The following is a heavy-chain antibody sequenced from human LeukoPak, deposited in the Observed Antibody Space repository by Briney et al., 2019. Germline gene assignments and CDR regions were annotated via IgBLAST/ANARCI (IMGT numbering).Heavy chain of an antibody. D-gene: IGHD3-10*01. CDR1: GYTFTGYY. V-gene: IGHV1-2*02. CDR3: ARVFLRGSGSYYY. CDR2: INPNSGGI. J-gene: IGHJ4*02. Sequence: ASVKVSCKASGYTFTGYYMHWVRQAPGQGLEWMGWINPNSGGINYAQKFQGRVTMTRDTSISTAYMELSRLRSDDTAVYYCARVFLRGSGSYYYWGQGTLVTVSS.